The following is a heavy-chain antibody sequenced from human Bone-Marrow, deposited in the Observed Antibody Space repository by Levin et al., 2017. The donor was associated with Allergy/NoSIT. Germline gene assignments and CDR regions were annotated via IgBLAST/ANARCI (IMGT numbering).Heavy chain of an antibody. CDR2: ISSSGSTI. CDR1: GFTFSDYY. CDR3: ARLCYCSSTSCYGPDY. D-gene: IGHD2-2*01. J-gene: IGHJ4*02. V-gene: IGHV3-11*01. Sequence: GGSLRLSCAASGFTFSDYYMSWIRQAPGKGLEWVSYISSSGSTIYYADSVKGRFTISRDNAKNSLYLQMNSLRAEDTAVYYCARLCYCSSTSCYGPDYWGQGTLVTVSS.